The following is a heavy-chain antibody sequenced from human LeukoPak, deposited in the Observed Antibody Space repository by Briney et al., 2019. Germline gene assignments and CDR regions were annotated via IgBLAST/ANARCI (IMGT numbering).Heavy chain of an antibody. J-gene: IGHJ6*03. CDR1: GFTFSSYW. CDR2: ISYDGSEI. D-gene: IGHD3-10*01. CDR3: ARDLRGNYGSGRGYYYYMDV. V-gene: IGHV3-30*03. Sequence: RGSLRLSCAASGFTFSSYWMSWVRQAPGKGLEWVASISYDGSEIYYGDSVQGRFTNSRDNSKNTLYLQMNSLRAEDTAVYYCARDLRGNYGSGRGYYYYMDVWGKGTTVTVSS.